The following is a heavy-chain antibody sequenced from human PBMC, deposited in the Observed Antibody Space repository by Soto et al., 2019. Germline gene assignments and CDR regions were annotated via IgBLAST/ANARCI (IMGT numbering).Heavy chain of an antibody. CDR1: GYTFTSYD. V-gene: IGHV1-8*01. Sequence: QVQLVQSGAEVKKPGASVKVSCKASGYTFTSYDINWVRQATGQGLEWMGWMNPNSGNTGYAQKCQGRVTMTRNTSISTAYMELSSLRSEDTAVYYCARGRVHLGELSFDYWGQGTLVTVSS. CDR3: ARGRVHLGELSFDY. D-gene: IGHD3-16*02. J-gene: IGHJ4*02. CDR2: MNPNSGNT.